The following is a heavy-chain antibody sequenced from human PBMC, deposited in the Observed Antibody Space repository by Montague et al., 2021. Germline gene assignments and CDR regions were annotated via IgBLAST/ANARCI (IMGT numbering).Heavy chain of an antibody. J-gene: IGHJ4*02. CDR1: DGSLSEYY. D-gene: IGHD6-13*01. V-gene: IGHV4-34*01. CDR2: VRHIGST. Sequence: SETLSLTCGVYDGSLSEYYWTWIRQSPEKGLEWIGEVRHIGSTNYNPSLKSRVTMSVDKSKNQFSPKLTSVTAADTAVYYCARGRLATGDFDYWGQGTLVTVSS. CDR3: ARGRLATGDFDY.